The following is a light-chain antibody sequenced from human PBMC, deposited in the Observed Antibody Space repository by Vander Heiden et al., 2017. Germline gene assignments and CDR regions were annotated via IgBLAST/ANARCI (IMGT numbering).Light chain of an antibody. J-gene: IGKJ1*01. CDR2: DAS. CDR1: QIISTY. Sequence: DIQMTQSPSSLPASVGDRVTITCRASQIISTYLNWYQQKPGKAPKLLIYDASTLQSGVPSRFSGSGSGTDFTLTISSLQPEDFATYYCQQSYSTPWTFGQGTKVEIK. V-gene: IGKV1-39*01. CDR3: QQSYSTPWT.